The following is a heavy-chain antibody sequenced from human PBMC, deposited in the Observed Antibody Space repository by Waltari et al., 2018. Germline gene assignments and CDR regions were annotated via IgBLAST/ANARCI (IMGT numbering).Heavy chain of an antibody. V-gene: IGHV1-18*01. CDR2: ISGHTGKT. Sequence: QVQLVQSGGEVKKPGASVKVSCKTSGYTFMNFGVTWVRQAPGQGCEWMGWISGHTGKTNYARKFQGRVTMTTDTSTTTAYLELRSLTSDDTAFYYCARGGMTPWDYWGQGTLVSVSS. CDR3: ARGGMTPWDY. CDR1: GYTFMNFG. J-gene: IGHJ4*02. D-gene: IGHD3-10*01.